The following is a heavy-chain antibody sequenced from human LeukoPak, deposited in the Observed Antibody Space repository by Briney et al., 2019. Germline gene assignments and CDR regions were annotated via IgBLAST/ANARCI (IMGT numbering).Heavy chain of an antibody. V-gene: IGHV4-59*01. J-gene: IGHJ4*02. CDR2: IYYSGST. D-gene: IGHD3-10*01. CDR1: GGSISSYY. CDR3: ARTYYYTFDY. Sequence: PSETLSLTCTVSGGSISSYYWSWIRQPPGEGLEWIGYIYYSGSTNYNPSLKSRVTISVDTSKNQFSLKLSSVTAADTAVYYCARTYYYTFDYWGQGTLVTVSS.